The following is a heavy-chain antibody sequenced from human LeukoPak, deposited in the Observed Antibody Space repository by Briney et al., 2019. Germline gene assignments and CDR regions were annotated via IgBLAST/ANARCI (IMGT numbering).Heavy chain of an antibody. V-gene: IGHV3-7*01. Sequence: GGSLRLSCAASGFTFSSYWMSWVRQAPGKGLEWVANIKQDGSEKYYVDSVKGRFTISRDNAKNSLYLQMNTLRAEDTAVYYCARGPCYYDSSGYYYGYWGQGTVVTVSS. CDR1: GFTFSSYW. CDR3: ARGPCYYDSSGYYYGY. J-gene: IGHJ4*02. D-gene: IGHD3-22*01. CDR2: IKQDGSEK.